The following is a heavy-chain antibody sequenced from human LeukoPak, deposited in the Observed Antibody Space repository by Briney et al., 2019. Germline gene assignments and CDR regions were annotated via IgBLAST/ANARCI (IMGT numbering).Heavy chain of an antibody. CDR2: IYYSGST. D-gene: IGHD5-12*01. J-gene: IGHJ4*02. Sequence: SETLSLTCTVSGGSISSSSYYWGWIRQPPGKGLEWIGSIYYSGSTYYNPSLKSRVTISVDTSKNQFSLKLSSVTAADTAVYYCARRGYSGFGGVFDYWGQGTLVTVSS. V-gene: IGHV4-39*01. CDR3: ARRGYSGFGGVFDY. CDR1: GGSISSSSYY.